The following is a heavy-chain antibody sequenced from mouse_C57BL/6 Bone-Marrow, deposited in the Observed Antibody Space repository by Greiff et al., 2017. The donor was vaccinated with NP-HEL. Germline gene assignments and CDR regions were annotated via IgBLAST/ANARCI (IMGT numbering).Heavy chain of an antibody. CDR1: GFTFSSYA. CDR2: ISDGGSYT. Sequence: EVMLVESGGGFVKPGGSLKLSCAASGFTFSSYAMSWVRQTPEQRLEWVATISDGGSYTYYPDNVKGRFTISRDNAKNNLYLQMSQLKSEDTAMYYCAREGYPYYFDYWGQGTTLTVSS. J-gene: IGHJ2*01. CDR3: AREGYPYYFDY. V-gene: IGHV5-4*01.